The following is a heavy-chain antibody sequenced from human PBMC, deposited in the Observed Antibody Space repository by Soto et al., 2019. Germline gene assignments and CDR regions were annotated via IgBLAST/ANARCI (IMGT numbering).Heavy chain of an antibody. Sequence: QVQLVQSGAEVKKPGSSVKVSCKASGGTFSSYAISWVRQAPGQGLEWMGGIIPIFGTANYAQKFQGRVTITADESTSTAYMELSSLRSEDTAVYYCASLKGAMYNWNYGIAFDIWGQGTMVPSLQ. CDR1: GGTFSSYA. CDR3: ASLKGAMYNWNYGIAFDI. D-gene: IGHD1-7*01. CDR2: IIPIFGTA. J-gene: IGHJ3*02. V-gene: IGHV1-69*01.